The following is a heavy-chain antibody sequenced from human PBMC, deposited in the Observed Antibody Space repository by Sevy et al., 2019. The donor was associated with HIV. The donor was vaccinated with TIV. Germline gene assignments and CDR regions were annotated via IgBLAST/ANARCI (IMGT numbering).Heavy chain of an antibody. CDR2: ITWSSNSI. Sequence: GGSLRLSCAASGFTFDDFGMHWVRQAPGKGLEWVSGITWSSNSIDYVDSVKGRFTISRDNSKNSLYLQMNSQRAEYRALCYCVKSIMVTAMDLYEPLDIWGQGTMVTVSS. V-gene: IGHV3-9*01. CDR1: GFTFDDFG. D-gene: IGHD2-21*02. CDR3: VKSIMVTAMDLYEPLDI. J-gene: IGHJ3*02.